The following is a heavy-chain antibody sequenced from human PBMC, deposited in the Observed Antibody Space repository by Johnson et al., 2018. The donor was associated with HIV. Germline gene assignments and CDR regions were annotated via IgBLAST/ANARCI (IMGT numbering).Heavy chain of an antibody. CDR3: ARDGTSYYNFWSGYFLRYAFDV. CDR1: GFTFSSYA. Sequence: MLLVESGGGLVQPGGSLRLSCAASGFTFSSYAMSWVRQAPGKGLEWVSAISGSGGSTYYADSVKGRFTISRDNSKNTLYLQMNSLRAEDTAVYYCARDGTSYYNFWSGYFLRYAFDVWGQGTMVTVSS. J-gene: IGHJ3*01. CDR2: ISGSGGST. D-gene: IGHD3-3*01. V-gene: IGHV3-23*04.